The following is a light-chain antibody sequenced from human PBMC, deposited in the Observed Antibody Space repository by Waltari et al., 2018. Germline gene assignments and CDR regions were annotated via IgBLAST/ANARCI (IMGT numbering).Light chain of an antibody. V-gene: IGKV3-15*01. CDR3: QQYYVWPPIT. J-gene: IGKJ4*01. CDR1: QSVRTN. Sequence: VLLTHSPASPSVSPGDTVILSCRASQSVRTNLVWYQQKAGQAPRTLIYGASTRASGVPSRFSGSGSETDFTLIISSLQSEDAAVYFCQQYYVWPPITFGGGTKLEI. CDR2: GAS.